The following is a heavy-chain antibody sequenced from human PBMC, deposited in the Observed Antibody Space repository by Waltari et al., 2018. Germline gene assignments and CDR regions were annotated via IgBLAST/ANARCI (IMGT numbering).Heavy chain of an antibody. CDR1: GITFSSYA. CDR2: ISYDGSNK. D-gene: IGHD1-20*01. V-gene: IGHV3-30-3*01. Sequence: QVQLVESGGGVVQPGRSLRLSCAAAGITFSSYAMHWVRQAPGKGLEWVAVISYDGSNKYYADSVKGRFTISRDNSKNTLYLQMNSLRAEDTAVYYCARSGITGTTMDFDYWGQGTLVTVSS. J-gene: IGHJ4*02. CDR3: ARSGITGTTMDFDY.